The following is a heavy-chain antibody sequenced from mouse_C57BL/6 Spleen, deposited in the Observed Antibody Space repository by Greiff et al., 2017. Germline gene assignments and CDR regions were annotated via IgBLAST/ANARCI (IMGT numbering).Heavy chain of an antibody. Sequence: QVQLQQSGAELVRPGASVTLSCKASGYTFTDYEMHWVKQTPVHGLEWIGAIDPETGGTAYNQKFKGKAILTADKSSSTAYMELRSLTSEDSAVYYCTRNYGSSRYFDYWGQGTTLSLL. CDR3: TRNYGSSRYFDY. CDR1: GYTFTDYE. D-gene: IGHD1-1*01. J-gene: IGHJ2*01. V-gene: IGHV1-15*01. CDR2: IDPETGGT.